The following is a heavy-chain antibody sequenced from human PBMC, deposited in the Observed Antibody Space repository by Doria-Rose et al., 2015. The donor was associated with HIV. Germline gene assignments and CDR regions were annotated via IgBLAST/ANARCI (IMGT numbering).Heavy chain of an antibody. CDR1: GGSFSDYF. V-gene: IGHV4-34*02. Sequence: QVQLQQWGTGLLKPSETLSLTCAVYGGSFSDYFWIWFRQTPGKGLEWIGEVSHTGDTTYNPSLKSRLTISVDTSKNQFSLKLNSVTAADTAVYYCASSDLTGDFAFHVWG. CDR2: VSHTGDT. CDR3: ASSDLTGDFAFHV. D-gene: IGHD7-27*01. J-gene: IGHJ3*01.